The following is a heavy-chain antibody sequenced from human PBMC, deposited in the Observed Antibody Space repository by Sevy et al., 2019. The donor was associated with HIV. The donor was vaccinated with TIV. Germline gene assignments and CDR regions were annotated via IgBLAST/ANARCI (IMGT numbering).Heavy chain of an antibody. Sequence: ASLKVSCKASGGTFSSYAISWVRQAPGQGLEWMGGIIPIFGTANYAQKFQGRVTITADESTSTAYMELSSLRSEDTAVYYCASARPRYGDYADWGQGTLVTVSS. CDR1: GGTFSSYA. V-gene: IGHV1-69*13. J-gene: IGHJ4*02. D-gene: IGHD4-17*01. CDR2: IIPIFGTA. CDR3: ASARPRYGDYAD.